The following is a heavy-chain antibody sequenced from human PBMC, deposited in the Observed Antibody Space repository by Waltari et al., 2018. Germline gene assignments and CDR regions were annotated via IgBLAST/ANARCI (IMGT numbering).Heavy chain of an antibody. Sequence: QVQLVQSGAEVKKPGASVKVSCKVSGYTLTELSMHWVRQAPGKGLAWMGGFDPEDGETIYAQKFQGRVTMTEDTSTDTAYMELSSLRSEDTAVYYCATGHTDYYDSSGYLLMFYFDYWGQGTLVTVSS. J-gene: IGHJ4*02. D-gene: IGHD3-22*01. V-gene: IGHV1-24*01. CDR3: ATGHTDYYDSSGYLLMFYFDY. CDR2: FDPEDGET. CDR1: GYTLTELS.